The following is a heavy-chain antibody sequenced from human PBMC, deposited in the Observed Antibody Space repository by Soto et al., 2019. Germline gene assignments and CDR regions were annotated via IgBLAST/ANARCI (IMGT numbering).Heavy chain of an antibody. CDR3: ARSNRYGDLRGDWYFDL. CDR1: GFTFSSYS. CDR2: ISSSSSTI. J-gene: IGHJ2*01. V-gene: IGHV3-48*02. Sequence: EVQLVESGGGLVQPGGSLRLSCAASGFTFSSYSMNWVRQAPGKGLEWVSYISSSSSTIYYADSVQGRFTISRDNAKKSLYLQMNSLRDEDTAVYYCARSNRYGDLRGDWYFDLWGRGTLVTVSS. D-gene: IGHD4-17*01.